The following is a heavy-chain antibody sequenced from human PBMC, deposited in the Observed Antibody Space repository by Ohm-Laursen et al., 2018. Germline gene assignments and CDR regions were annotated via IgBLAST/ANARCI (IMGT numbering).Heavy chain of an antibody. Sequence: SVKVSCKASGYTFSTYDIVWVRQAAGQGPEWMGWMNPNSGNTGYSGDTGYQHKFRGRITMTRDISISTAYMELSGLTSEDTATYYCARAVRNQLVSDYWGQGTLVTVSS. D-gene: IGHD2-2*01. CDR1: GYTFSTYD. V-gene: IGHV1-8*01. CDR2: MNPNSGNTGYSGDT. CDR3: ARAVRNQLVSDY. J-gene: IGHJ4*02.